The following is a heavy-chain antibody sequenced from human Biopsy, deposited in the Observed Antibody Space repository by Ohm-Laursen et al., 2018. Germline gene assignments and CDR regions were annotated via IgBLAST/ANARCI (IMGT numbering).Heavy chain of an antibody. CDR2: IKQDGSED. V-gene: IGHV3-7*01. J-gene: IGHJ6*02. CDR1: GFTFSSSW. Sequence: GSLRPSCSASGFTFSSSWMTWVRQAPGKGLEWVAMIKQDGSEDYYVDSVKGRFTISRDNAQKSLDLQLNSLRAEDTAVYYCVRGRSMDVWDQGTTVTVSS. CDR3: VRGRSMDV.